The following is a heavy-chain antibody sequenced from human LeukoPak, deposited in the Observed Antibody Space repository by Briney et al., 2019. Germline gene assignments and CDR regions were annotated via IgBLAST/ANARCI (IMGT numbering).Heavy chain of an antibody. J-gene: IGHJ4*02. CDR2: ISGSGTTT. Sequence: GGSLRLSCAASGFDFSDYAMTWVRQAPGRGLEWLSTISGSGTTTYYVDSVKGRFTVSRDNSKNTLYLQMSSLRAGDTAVYYCAKAGHYGSGSYYSDYWGRGTLVTVSP. CDR3: AKAGHYGSGSYYSDY. V-gene: IGHV3-23*01. D-gene: IGHD3-10*01. CDR1: GFDFSDYA.